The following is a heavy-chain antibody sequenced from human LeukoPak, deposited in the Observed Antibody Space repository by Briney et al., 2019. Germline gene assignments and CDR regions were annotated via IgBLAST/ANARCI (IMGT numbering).Heavy chain of an antibody. J-gene: IGHJ4*02. V-gene: IGHV3-23*01. Sequence: GGSLRLSCAASGFTFSSYAMSWVRQAPGKGLEWVSAISGSGGSTYYADSVKGRFTISRDNSKNTLYLQMNGLRAEDTAVYYCAKATWGYYYDSSGYIGYWGQGTLVTVSS. CDR3: AKATWGYYYDSSGYIGY. D-gene: IGHD3-22*01. CDR2: ISGSGGST. CDR1: GFTFSSYA.